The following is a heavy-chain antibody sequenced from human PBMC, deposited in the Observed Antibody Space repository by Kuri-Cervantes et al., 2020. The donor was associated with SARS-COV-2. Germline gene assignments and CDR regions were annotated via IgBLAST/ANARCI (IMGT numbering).Heavy chain of an antibody. CDR3: ARGELLPYYFDY. CDR1: GFTFSSYS. Sequence: GESMQITCAASGFTFSSYSMNWVRQAPGKGLEWVSSISSSSSYIYYADSVKGRFTISRDNAKNSLYLQMNSLRAEGTAVYYCARGELLPYYFDYWGQGTLVTVSS. D-gene: IGHD1-26*01. J-gene: IGHJ4*02. V-gene: IGHV3-21*01. CDR2: ISSSSSYI.